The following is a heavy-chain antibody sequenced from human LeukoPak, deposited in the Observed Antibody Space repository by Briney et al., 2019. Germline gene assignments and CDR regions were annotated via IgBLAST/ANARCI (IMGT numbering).Heavy chain of an antibody. J-gene: IGHJ4*02. CDR2: IYTSGST. D-gene: IGHD6-19*01. Sequence: SETLSLTCTVSGGSISTYSWSWIRQPAGKGLEWIGRIYTSGSTKYNPSLKSRVTMSVDTSKNQFSLKLSSVTAADTAVYYCARVRSSDWDFDYWGQGTLVTVSS. CDR3: ARVRSSDWDFDY. CDR1: GGSISTYS. V-gene: IGHV4-4*07.